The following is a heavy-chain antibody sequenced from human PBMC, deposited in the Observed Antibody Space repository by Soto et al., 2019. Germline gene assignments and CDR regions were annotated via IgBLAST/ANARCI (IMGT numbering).Heavy chain of an antibody. V-gene: IGHV3-48*03. CDR3: ARVGSGWYVDY. CDR2: ITSSGSTI. D-gene: IGHD6-19*01. Sequence: EVQLVESGGGLVQPGGSLRLSCAASGFIFTNYEMNWVRQAPGKGLEWVSYITSSGSTIYYADSVKGRFTISRDNAKNSLYLQMNSLRAEDTAVYYCARVGSGWYVDYWGQGTLVTVSS. CDR1: GFIFTNYE. J-gene: IGHJ4*02.